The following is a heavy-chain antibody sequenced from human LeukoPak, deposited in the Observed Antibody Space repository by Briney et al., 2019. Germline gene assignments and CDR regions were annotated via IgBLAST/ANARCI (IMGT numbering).Heavy chain of an antibody. V-gene: IGHV3-48*04. CDR3: ARQGLRGYDWGDYYYYMDV. CDR1: GFSFSSYS. Sequence: GGSLRLSCAAAGFSFSSYSMNWVRQAPGKGLEWVSYISSSGSTIYYADSVKGRFTISRDNAKNSLYLQMNSLRAEDTAVYYCARQGLRGYDWGDYYYYMDVWGKGTTVTISS. CDR2: ISSSGSTI. J-gene: IGHJ6*03. D-gene: IGHD5-12*01.